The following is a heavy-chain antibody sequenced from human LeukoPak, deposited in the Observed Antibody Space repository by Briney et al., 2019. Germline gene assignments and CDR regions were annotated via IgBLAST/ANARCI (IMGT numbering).Heavy chain of an antibody. J-gene: IGHJ4*02. D-gene: IGHD6-19*01. Sequence: SETLSLTCAVSGYSISSGYYWGWIRQPPGKGLEWVGSSFHSGSTYYNPSLKSRVTISVDTSKNQFSMKMSSVTTADTVVYYCARDRGVAVAGPPGYWAQGTLVTVSS. CDR2: SFHSGST. CDR3: ARDRGVAVAGPPGY. V-gene: IGHV4-38-2*02. CDR1: GYSISSGYY.